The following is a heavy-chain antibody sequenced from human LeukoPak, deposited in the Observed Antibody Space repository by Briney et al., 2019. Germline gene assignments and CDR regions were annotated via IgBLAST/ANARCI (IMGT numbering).Heavy chain of an antibody. D-gene: IGHD3-22*01. CDR2: INHSGST. Sequence: SETLSLTCAVYGGSFSGYYWSWIRQPPGKGLEWIGEINHSGSTNYNPSLKSRVTISVDTSKNQFSLKLSSVTAADTAVYYCARAYYYDSSGLLGYWGQGTLVTVSS. CDR1: GGSFSGYY. V-gene: IGHV4-34*01. J-gene: IGHJ4*02. CDR3: ARAYYYDSSGLLGY.